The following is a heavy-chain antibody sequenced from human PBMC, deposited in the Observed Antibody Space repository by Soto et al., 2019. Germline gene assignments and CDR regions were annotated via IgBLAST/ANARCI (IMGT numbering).Heavy chain of an antibody. CDR1: GGSISSSSYY. CDR3: AGRLWTQQPIYYYYGMDV. D-gene: IGHD5-18*01. J-gene: IGHJ6*02. V-gene: IGHV4-39*01. Sequence: SETLSLTCTVSGGSISSSSYYWGWIRQPPGKGLEWIGSIYYSGSTYHNPSLKSRVTISVDTSKNQFSLKLSSVTAADTAVYYCAGRLWTQQPIYYYYGMDVWGQGTTVTVSS. CDR2: IYYSGST.